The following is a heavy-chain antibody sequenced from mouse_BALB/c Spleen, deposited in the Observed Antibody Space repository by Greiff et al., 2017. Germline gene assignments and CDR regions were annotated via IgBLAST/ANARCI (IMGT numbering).Heavy chain of an antibody. Sequence: EVKLMESGGDLVKPGGSLKLSCAASGFTFSSYGMSWVRQTPDKRLEWVATISSGGSYTYYPDSVKGRFTISRDNAKNTLYLQMSSLKSEDTAMYYCARFDVGFAYWGQGTLVTVSA. CDR2: ISSGGSYT. CDR3: ARFDVGFAY. CDR1: GFTFSSYG. V-gene: IGHV5-6*01. J-gene: IGHJ3*01.